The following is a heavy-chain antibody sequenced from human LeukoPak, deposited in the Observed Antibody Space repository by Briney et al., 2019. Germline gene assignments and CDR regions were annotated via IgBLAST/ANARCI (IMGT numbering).Heavy chain of an antibody. CDR2: ISYDGSNK. V-gene: IGHV3-30-3*01. J-gene: IGHJ6*02. CDR3: ARDILAAVAGPEYYYYGMDV. Sequence: GGSLRLSCAASGFTFSSYAMHWVRQAPGKGLEWVAVISYDGSNKYYADSVKGRFTISRDNSKNTLYLQMNSLRAEDTAVYYCARDILAAVAGPEYYYYGMDVWGQGTTVTVSS. CDR1: GFTFSSYA. D-gene: IGHD6-19*01.